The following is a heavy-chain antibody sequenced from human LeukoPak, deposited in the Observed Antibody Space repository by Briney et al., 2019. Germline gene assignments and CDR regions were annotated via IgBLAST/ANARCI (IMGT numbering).Heavy chain of an antibody. D-gene: IGHD2-15*01. CDR2: IYYSGST. CDR1: GGSISSGGYY. J-gene: IGHJ4*02. CDR3: AREKDSYFDY. V-gene: IGHV4-31*03. Sequence: SETLSLTCTVSGGSISSGGYYWSWIRQHPGKGLEWIGYIYYSGSTYYNPSLKSRDTISVDTSKNQFSLQLSSVTAADTAVYYCAREKDSYFDYWGQGTLVTVSS.